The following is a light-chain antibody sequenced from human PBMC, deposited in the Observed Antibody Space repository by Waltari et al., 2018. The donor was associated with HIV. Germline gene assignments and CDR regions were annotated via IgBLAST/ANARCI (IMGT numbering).Light chain of an antibody. Sequence: QSVLPQPPSAYGTPHRRRTASCYGSSSHVDSTILIWYQQVPGTAPKLLIYNNMPRPSGVPDRFSGSKSGTSASRAISGLQSEDEADYYCSTWEVSLNGYWVFGGGTKLTVL. CDR3: STWEVSLNGYWV. CDR1: SSHVDSTI. V-gene: IGLV1-44*01. J-gene: IGLJ3*02. CDR2: NNM.